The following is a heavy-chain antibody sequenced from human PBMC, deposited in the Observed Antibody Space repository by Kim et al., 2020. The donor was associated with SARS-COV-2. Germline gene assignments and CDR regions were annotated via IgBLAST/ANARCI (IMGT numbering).Heavy chain of an antibody. J-gene: IGHJ4*02. Sequence: GGSLRLSCAASGFTFSSYAMSWVRQAPGKGLEWVSAISGSGGSTYYADSVKGRFTISRDNSKNTLHLQMNSLRAEDTAVYYCAKGQQWLVSDSVQDYWGQGTLVTVSS. CDR3: AKGQQWLVSDSVQDY. V-gene: IGHV3-23*01. CDR1: GFTFSSYA. D-gene: IGHD6-19*01. CDR2: ISGSGGST.